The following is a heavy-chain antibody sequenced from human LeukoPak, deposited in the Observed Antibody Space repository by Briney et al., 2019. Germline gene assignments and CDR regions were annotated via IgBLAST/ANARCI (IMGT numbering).Heavy chain of an antibody. CDR2: ISGSGGST. V-gene: IGHV3-23*01. CDR1: GFTFSSYA. Sequence: TGGSLRLSCAASGFTFSSYAMSWVRQAPGKGLEWVSAISGSGGSTYYADSVKGRFTISRDNAQKSLYLQINSLRGDDTALYYCVRGTRAFDVWGQGTMVTVSS. J-gene: IGHJ3*01. CDR3: VRGTRAFDV.